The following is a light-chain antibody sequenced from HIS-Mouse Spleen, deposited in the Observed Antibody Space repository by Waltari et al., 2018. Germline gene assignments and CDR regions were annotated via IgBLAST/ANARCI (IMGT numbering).Light chain of an antibody. CDR1: QGISSY. CDR2: AAS. J-gene: IGKJ1*01. CDR3: QQLNSYPPT. Sequence: DIQLTQSPSFLSASVGDRVTITCRASQGISSYLAWYQQKPGKAPKLLIYAASHLKSGVPSRFSGSGSGTEFTLTISSLQPEDFATYYCQQLNSYPPTFGQGTKVEIK. V-gene: IGKV1-9*01.